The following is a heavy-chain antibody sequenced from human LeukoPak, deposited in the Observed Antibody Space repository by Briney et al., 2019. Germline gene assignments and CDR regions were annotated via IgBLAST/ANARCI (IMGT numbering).Heavy chain of an antibody. V-gene: IGHV1-2*02. D-gene: IGHD3-3*01. Sequence: ASVKVSCKASGYTFTGYYMHWVRQAPGQGLEWMGWINPNSGGTNYAQKFQGRVTMTRDTSTDTAYMELSSLRSEDTAVYYCATNRQIMILGVVIMPAFDIWGQGIMVTVSS. CDR1: GYTFTGYY. CDR3: ATNRQIMILGVVIMPAFDI. J-gene: IGHJ3*02. CDR2: INPNSGGT.